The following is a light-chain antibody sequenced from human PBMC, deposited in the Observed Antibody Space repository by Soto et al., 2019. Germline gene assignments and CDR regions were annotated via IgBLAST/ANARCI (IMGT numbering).Light chain of an antibody. CDR1: QDVSIN. J-gene: IGKJ1*01. CDR2: GAS. Sequence: EISMTQFPAILSASPGGGATLSCRAAQDVSINLAWYQQKPGQAPRLLMYGASTRATGTPARFSGSGSGTEFTLTISSLQSEDFAVYYCQQYDNWPPYTFGQGTKV. V-gene: IGKV3D-15*01. CDR3: QQYDNWPPYT.